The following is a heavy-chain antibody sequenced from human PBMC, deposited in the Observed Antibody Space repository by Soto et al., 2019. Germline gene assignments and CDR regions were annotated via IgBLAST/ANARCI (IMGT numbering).Heavy chain of an antibody. CDR2: ISGSDGKT. CDR1: GFSFGSYA. J-gene: IGHJ4*02. Sequence: VGSLRLSCAASGFSFGSYALSWVRQAPGKGLEWVSTISGSDGKTFYADSVKGRFSISRDTSQSTLYLQMNSLRADDTAMYYCARWSYLDYRGQGTRVTVSS. D-gene: IGHD3-3*01. V-gene: IGHV3-23*01. CDR3: ARWSYLDY.